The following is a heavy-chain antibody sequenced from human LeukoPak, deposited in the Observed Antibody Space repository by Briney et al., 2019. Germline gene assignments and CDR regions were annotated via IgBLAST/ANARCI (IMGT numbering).Heavy chain of an antibody. Sequence: GGSLRLSCAASGFTVSSNYMSWVRQAPGKGLEWVSVIYSGGSTYYADSVKGRFTISRDNSKNTLYLQMNSLRAEDTAVYYCARDRGIAAAGTTSPPYYYYGMDVWGQGTTVTVSS. CDR1: GFTVSSNY. CDR2: IYSGGST. V-gene: IGHV3-53*01. J-gene: IGHJ6*02. CDR3: ARDRGIAAAGTTSPPYYYYGMDV. D-gene: IGHD6-13*01.